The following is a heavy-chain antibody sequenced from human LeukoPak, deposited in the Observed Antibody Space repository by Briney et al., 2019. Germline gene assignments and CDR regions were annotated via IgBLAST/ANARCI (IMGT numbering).Heavy chain of an antibody. D-gene: IGHD3-9*01. CDR3: ASAPPPIRAERYFHWYFDY. V-gene: IGHV4-34*01. CDR2: INHSGST. J-gene: IGHJ4*02. CDR1: GGSFSGYY. Sequence: SETLSLTCAVYGGSFSGYYWSWIRQPPGKGLEWIGEINHSGSTNYNPSLKSRVTISVDTSKNQFSLKLSSVTAADTAVYYCASAPPPIRAERYFHWYFDYWGQGTLVTVSS.